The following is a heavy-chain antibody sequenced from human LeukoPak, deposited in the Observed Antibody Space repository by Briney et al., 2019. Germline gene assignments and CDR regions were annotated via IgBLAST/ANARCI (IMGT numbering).Heavy chain of an antibody. J-gene: IGHJ4*02. CDR2: IIPIFGTA. CDR3: ARESNDFWSGYPKPFDY. Sequence: GASVKVSCKASGGTFSSYAISWVRQAPGQGLEWMGGIIPIFGTANYAQKFQGRVTITADKSTSTAYMELSSLRSEDTAVYYCARESNDFWSGYPKPFDYWGQGTLVTVSS. V-gene: IGHV1-69*06. CDR1: GGTFSSYA. D-gene: IGHD3-3*01.